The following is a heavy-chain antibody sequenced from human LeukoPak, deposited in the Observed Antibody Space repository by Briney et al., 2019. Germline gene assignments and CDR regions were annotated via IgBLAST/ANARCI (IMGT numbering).Heavy chain of an antibody. D-gene: IGHD3-10*01. Sequence: SETLSLTCTVSGYSISSGYYWGWIRQPPGKGLEWIGSIYHSGSTYYNPSLKSRVTISVDTSKNQFSLKLSSVTAADTAVYYCASAFGQADNWFDPWGQGTLVTVSS. CDR1: GYSISSGYY. CDR2: IYHSGST. V-gene: IGHV4-38-2*02. CDR3: ASAFGQADNWFDP. J-gene: IGHJ5*02.